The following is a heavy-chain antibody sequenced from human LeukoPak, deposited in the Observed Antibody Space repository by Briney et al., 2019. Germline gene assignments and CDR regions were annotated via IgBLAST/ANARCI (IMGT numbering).Heavy chain of an antibody. CDR2: ISGSGDST. CDR3: AKDGRLLEFDY. J-gene: IGHJ4*02. CDR1: GFTFISYG. D-gene: IGHD2-21*02. V-gene: IGHV3-23*01. Sequence: PGGSLRLSCAASGFTFISYGMSWVRQAPGKGLEWVSAISGSGDSTYYADSVKGRFTISRDNSKNTVYLQMNSLRAEDTAVYYCAKDGRLLEFDYWDQGTLVIVSS.